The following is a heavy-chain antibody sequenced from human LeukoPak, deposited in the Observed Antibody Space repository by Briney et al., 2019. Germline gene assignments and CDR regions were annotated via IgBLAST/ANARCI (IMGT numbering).Heavy chain of an antibody. D-gene: IGHD4/OR15-4a*01. V-gene: IGHV4-4*07. CDR2: IFTSGST. CDR3: SRGGANDL. Sequence: SETLSLTCTVSGGSITSDYWSWIRQPAGKGLEWIGRIFTSGSTSYNPSLKSRVTMSLDTSKNQFFLKLGSVTAADTAVYFCSRGGANDLWGQGTLVTVSS. J-gene: IGHJ5*02. CDR1: GGSITSDY.